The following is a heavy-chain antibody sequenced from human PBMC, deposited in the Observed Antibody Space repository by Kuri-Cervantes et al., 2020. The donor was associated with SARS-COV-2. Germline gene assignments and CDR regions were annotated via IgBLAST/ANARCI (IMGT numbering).Heavy chain of an antibody. Sequence: GESLKISCAASGFTFSSYSMNWVRQAPGQGLEWVSSISSSSSYIYYADSVKGRFTISRDNAKNSLYLQMNSLRAEDTAVYYCAKDHVGGGPFDYWGQGTLVTVSS. CDR1: GFTFSSYS. CDR3: AKDHVGGGPFDY. CDR2: ISSSSSYI. D-gene: IGHD1-26*01. J-gene: IGHJ4*02. V-gene: IGHV3-21*04.